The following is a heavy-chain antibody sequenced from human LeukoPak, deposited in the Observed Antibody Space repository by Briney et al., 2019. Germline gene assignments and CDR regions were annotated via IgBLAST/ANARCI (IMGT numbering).Heavy chain of an antibody. J-gene: IGHJ6*02. CDR2: ISWNSLNT. Sequence: PGRSLRLSCAASGFTFDDYAMHWVRQPPGKGLEWVSGISWNSLNTGYADSVEGRFTISRDSAKNSLYLQMNSLRPEDTAFYYCAKDRGTYNYAMDVWGQGTTVTVSS. V-gene: IGHV3-9*01. CDR1: GFTFDDYA. D-gene: IGHD1-1*01. CDR3: AKDRGTYNYAMDV.